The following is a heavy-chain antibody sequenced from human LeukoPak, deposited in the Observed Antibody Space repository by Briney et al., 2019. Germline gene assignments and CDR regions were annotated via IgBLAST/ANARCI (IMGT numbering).Heavy chain of an antibody. CDR2: IFHYGTT. D-gene: IGHD3-22*01. CDR1: GGSIRTTTW. Sequence: SGTLSLTCSVSGGSIRTTTWWSWVRQPPGKGLEWIGDIFHYGTTNYNPSLKSRVTMSVDTSSNQFSLTLNSVTAADTAVYYCARADSSGYYFDYWGQGTLVTVSS. J-gene: IGHJ4*02. V-gene: IGHV4-4*02. CDR3: ARADSSGYYFDY.